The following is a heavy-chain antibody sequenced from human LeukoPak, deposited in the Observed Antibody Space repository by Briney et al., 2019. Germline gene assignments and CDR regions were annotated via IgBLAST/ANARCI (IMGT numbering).Heavy chain of an antibody. CDR1: GYTFTGYY. J-gene: IGHJ4*02. Sequence: ASVKLSCKASGYTFTGYYMHWVRQAPGQGLEWMGWISPNSGGTNYAQKFQGRVTMTRDTSISTAYMELSRLRSDDTAVYYCARSSSGWYYYFDYWGQGTLVTVSS. CDR3: ARSSSGWYYYFDY. D-gene: IGHD6-19*01. CDR2: ISPNSGGT. V-gene: IGHV1-2*02.